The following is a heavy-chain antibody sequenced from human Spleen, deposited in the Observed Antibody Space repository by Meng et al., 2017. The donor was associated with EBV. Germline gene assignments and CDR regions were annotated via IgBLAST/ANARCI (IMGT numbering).Heavy chain of an antibody. Sequence: QLQQSGPGLVKPLGTRSLTCAVSGGSISSSNLWSWVRQPPGKGLEWIGEIYHSGSTNYNPSLKSRVTISVDKSKNQFSLKLSSVTAADTAVYYCAREGDYYDSSGYKRLDYWGQGTLVTVSS. V-gene: IGHV4-4*02. CDR2: IYHSGST. CDR1: GGSISSSNL. D-gene: IGHD3-22*01. J-gene: IGHJ4*02. CDR3: AREGDYYDSSGYKRLDY.